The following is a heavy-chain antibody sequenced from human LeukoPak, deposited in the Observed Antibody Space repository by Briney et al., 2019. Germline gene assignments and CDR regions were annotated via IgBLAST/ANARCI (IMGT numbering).Heavy chain of an antibody. V-gene: IGHV3-48*01. Sequence: GGSLRLSCAASGFTFSSYSMNWVRRAPGKGLEWVSYISSSSSTIYYADSVKGRFTISRDNAKNSLYLQMNSLRLEDTAVYYCARENLAAAADYWGQGTVVTVSS. J-gene: IGHJ4*02. D-gene: IGHD6-25*01. CDR2: ISSSSSTI. CDR1: GFTFSSYS. CDR3: ARENLAAAADY.